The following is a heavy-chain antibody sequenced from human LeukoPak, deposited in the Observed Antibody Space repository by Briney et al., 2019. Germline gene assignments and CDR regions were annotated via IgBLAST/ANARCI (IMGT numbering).Heavy chain of an antibody. CDR1: GYTFTSYG. Sequence: ASVKVSCKASGYTFTSYGLSWVRQAPGQGLEWMGWISAYNGNTNYAQKLQGRVTMTTDTSTNTAYMEMMSLRSDDTAVYYCARDLGIAVAGRVDYWGQGTLVTVSS. J-gene: IGHJ4*02. D-gene: IGHD6-19*01. CDR2: ISAYNGNT. CDR3: ARDLGIAVAGRVDY. V-gene: IGHV1-18*01.